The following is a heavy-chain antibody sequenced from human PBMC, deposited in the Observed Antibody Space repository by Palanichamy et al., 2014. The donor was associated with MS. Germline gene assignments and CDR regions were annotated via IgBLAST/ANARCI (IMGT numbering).Heavy chain of an antibody. CDR2: ISAHSDIT. D-gene: IGHD1-26*01. Sequence: QVQLVQSGAEVKKPGASVKVSCKASGYTLTNFGISWVRQAPGQGLEWVGWISAHSDITYYARKLQGRVTVTTDTSTSTGYMELRSLRSDDTAVYYCVRDPGEWELLRVPEMRAFDIWGQGTMVTVST. V-gene: IGHV1-18*01. CDR1: GYTLTNFG. J-gene: IGHJ3*02. CDR3: VRDPGEWELLRVPEMRAFDI.